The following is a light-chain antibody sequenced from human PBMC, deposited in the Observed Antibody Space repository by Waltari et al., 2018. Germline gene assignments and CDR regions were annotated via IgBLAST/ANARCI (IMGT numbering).Light chain of an antibody. CDR2: DVT. CDR1: SSDVGGYKY. CDR3: CSYAGGDTVV. Sequence: QSALTQPRSVYGSPGQSVTISCTGTSSDVGGYKYVSWYQQHPGKAPKLMISDVTELPSDVPDRFSGSKAGNTASLTISVLQAEDEGDYYCCSYAGGDTVVFGGGTKLTVL. V-gene: IGLV2-11*01. J-gene: IGLJ2*01.